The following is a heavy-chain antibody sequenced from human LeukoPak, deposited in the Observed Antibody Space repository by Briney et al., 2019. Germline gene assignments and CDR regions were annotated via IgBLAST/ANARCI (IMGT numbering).Heavy chain of an antibody. J-gene: IGHJ4*02. Sequence: GASAKVSCKASGYTFTNYYIHWVRQAPGQGLEWMGIINPSGGSTHYAQKFQGRVTMTRDMSTSTVNMELSSLRSEDTAVYYCARDNDSRDPPHFDYWGQGTLVTVSS. D-gene: IGHD3-16*01. CDR1: GYTFTNYY. CDR2: INPSGGST. CDR3: ARDNDSRDPPHFDY. V-gene: IGHV1-46*01.